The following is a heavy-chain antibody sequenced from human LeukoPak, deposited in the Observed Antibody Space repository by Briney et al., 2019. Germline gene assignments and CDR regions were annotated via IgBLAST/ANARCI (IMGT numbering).Heavy chain of an antibody. CDR2: ISAYNGNT. D-gene: IGHD6-13*01. J-gene: IGHJ5*02. V-gene: IGHV1-18*01. Sequence: ASVKVSCKASGGTFSSYAISWVRQAPGQGLEWMGWISAYNGNTNYAQKLQGRVTMTTDTSTSTAYMELRSLRSDDTAVYYCARDGSSWPNWFDPWGQGTLVTVSS. CDR3: ARDGSSWPNWFDP. CDR1: GGTFSSYA.